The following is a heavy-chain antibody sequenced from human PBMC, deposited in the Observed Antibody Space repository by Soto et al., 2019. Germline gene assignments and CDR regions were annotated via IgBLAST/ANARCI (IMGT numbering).Heavy chain of an antibody. CDR1: GFTFSSYW. Sequence: ESGGGLVQPGGSLRLSCAASGFTFSSYWMSWVRQAPGKGLEWVANIKQDGSEKYYVDSVKGRFTISRDNAKNSLYLQMNSLRAEDTAVYYCARDFWQLEFYYYGMDVWGQGTTVTVSS. J-gene: IGHJ6*02. V-gene: IGHV3-7*03. CDR3: ARDFWQLEFYYYGMDV. D-gene: IGHD6-6*01. CDR2: IKQDGSEK.